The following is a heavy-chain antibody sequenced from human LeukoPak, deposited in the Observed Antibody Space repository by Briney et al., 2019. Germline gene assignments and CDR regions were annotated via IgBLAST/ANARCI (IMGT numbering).Heavy chain of an antibody. CDR3: VKHARGFSFGTYYFDY. CDR2: ISSNGGNT. J-gene: IGHJ4*02. D-gene: IGHD5-18*01. V-gene: IGHV3-64D*06. CDR1: GFTFTIYA. Sequence: GGSLRLSCSASGFTFTIYALRWVRQAPGKGLEFVSAISSNGGNTYYADSVKGRFTISRDNSKNTLYLQMSSLKPEDTAVYYCVKHARGFSFGTYYFDYWGQGTLVTVSS.